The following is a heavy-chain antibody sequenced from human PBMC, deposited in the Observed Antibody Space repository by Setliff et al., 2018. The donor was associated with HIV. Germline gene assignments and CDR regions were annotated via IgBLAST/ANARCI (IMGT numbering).Heavy chain of an antibody. V-gene: IGHV4-61*02. D-gene: IGHD2-15*01. CDR2: IDPSGNT. Sequence: SETLSLTCTVSGAPISGGSNYWSWIRQSAGKGLEWIGRIDPSGNTIYNSSLKSRVTMSVDTSKNQLSLSLTSVTATDTAVYYCASQYCSAGSCFSDYWGQGTMVTVSS. CDR3: ASQYCSAGSCFSDY. CDR1: GAPISGGSNY. J-gene: IGHJ4*02.